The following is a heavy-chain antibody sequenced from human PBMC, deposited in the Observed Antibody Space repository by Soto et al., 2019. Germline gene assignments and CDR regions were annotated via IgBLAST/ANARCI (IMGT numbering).Heavy chain of an antibody. Sequence: PGGSLRLSCAASGFTFSSYSMNWVRQAPGKGLEWVSSISSSSSYIYYADSVKGRFTISRDNAKNSLYLQMNSLRAEDTAVYYCVSDYYYNSSGYYPGFDYWGQETLVTVSS. CDR2: ISSSSSYI. CDR1: GFTFSSYS. D-gene: IGHD3-22*01. V-gene: IGHV3-21*01. CDR3: VSDYYYNSSGYYPGFDY. J-gene: IGHJ4*02.